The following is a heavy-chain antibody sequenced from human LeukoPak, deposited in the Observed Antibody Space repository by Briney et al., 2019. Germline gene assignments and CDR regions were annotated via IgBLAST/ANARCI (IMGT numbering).Heavy chain of an antibody. J-gene: IGHJ4*02. CDR1: GYSFTSYW. D-gene: IGHD3-22*01. CDR2: IYPGDSDT. CDR3: ARHIPPGDSSAPYLF. V-gene: IGHV5-51*01. Sequence: GESLKFSCKGSGYSFTSYWIGWVRQMHGKGLEWMGIIYPGDSDTRYSPSFQGQVTISADKSISTAYLQWSSLKASDTAMYYCARHIPPGDSSAPYLFWGQGTLVTGSS.